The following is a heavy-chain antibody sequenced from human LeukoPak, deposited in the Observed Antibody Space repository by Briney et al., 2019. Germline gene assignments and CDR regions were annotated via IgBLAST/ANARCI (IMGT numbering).Heavy chain of an antibody. CDR1: GFTFSSYG. Sequence: GGALRLSCAASGFTFSSYGMHWVRQAPGKGLEWVAFIRYDGSDKYYADSVKGRFTISRDNSKNTLYLQMNSLRAEDTAVYYCAKDLYCSGGSCPSPSFWGPWGQGTLVTVSS. V-gene: IGHV3-30*02. CDR3: AKDLYCSGGSCPSPSFWGP. CDR2: IRYDGSDK. J-gene: IGHJ5*02. D-gene: IGHD2-15*01.